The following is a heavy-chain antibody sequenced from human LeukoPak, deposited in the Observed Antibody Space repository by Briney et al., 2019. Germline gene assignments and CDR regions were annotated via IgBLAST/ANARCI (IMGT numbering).Heavy chain of an antibody. Sequence: GSLRLSCAASGFTFSGYGMNWVRQAPGKGLEWIGYIYYSGSTNYNPSLKSRVTISVDTSKNQFSLKLSSVTAADTAVYYCARHGRDTVRIAARLYYYYGMDVWGQGTTVTVSS. CDR3: ARHGRDTVRIAARLYYYYGMDV. CDR1: GFTFSGYG. J-gene: IGHJ6*02. D-gene: IGHD6-6*01. CDR2: IYYSGST. V-gene: IGHV4-59*08.